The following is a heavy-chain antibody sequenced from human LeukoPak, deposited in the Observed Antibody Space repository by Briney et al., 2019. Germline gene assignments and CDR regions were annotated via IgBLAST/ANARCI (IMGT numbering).Heavy chain of an antibody. CDR1: GGSISSYY. CDR2: IYYSGST. D-gene: IGHD6-13*01. Sequence: SETLSLTCTVSGGSISSYYWSWIRQPPGKGLEWIGYIYYSGSTNYNPSLKSRVTISVDTSKNQFSLKLSSVTAADTAVYYCARAEIAAAGTDWFDPWGQGTLVTVSS. CDR3: ARAEIAAAGTDWFDP. V-gene: IGHV4-59*08. J-gene: IGHJ5*02.